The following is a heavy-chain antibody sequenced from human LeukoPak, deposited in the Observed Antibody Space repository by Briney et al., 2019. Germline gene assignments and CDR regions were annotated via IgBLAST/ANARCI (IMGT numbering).Heavy chain of an antibody. CDR3: TRFTRKGNWFDP. Sequence: GGSLRLSCAASGFTFDDYGMSWVRQAPGKGLEWVSGINWNGGSTGYADSVKGRFTISRDNAKNSLYLQMNSLKTEDTAVYYCTRFTRKGNWFDPWGQGTLVTVSS. V-gene: IGHV3-20*04. D-gene: IGHD2-15*01. CDR1: GFTFDDYG. J-gene: IGHJ5*02. CDR2: INWNGGST.